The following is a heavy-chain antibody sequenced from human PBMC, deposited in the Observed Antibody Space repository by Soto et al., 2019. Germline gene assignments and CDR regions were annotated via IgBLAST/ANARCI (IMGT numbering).Heavy chain of an antibody. CDR1: GGSISSYY. Sequence: QVQLQESGPGLVKPSETLSLTCTVSGGSISSYYWSWIRQPPGKGLEWIGYIYYSGSTNYNPSLKSRVPISVDTSKNQFSLKLSSVTAADTAVYYCARRRCRSGGSCYSFDYWGQGTLVTVSS. CDR3: ARRRCRSGGSCYSFDY. V-gene: IGHV4-59*08. CDR2: IYYSGST. D-gene: IGHD2-15*01. J-gene: IGHJ4*02.